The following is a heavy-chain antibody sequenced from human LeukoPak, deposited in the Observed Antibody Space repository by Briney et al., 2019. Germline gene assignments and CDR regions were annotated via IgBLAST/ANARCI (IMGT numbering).Heavy chain of an antibody. CDR1: GYTFTSYG. J-gene: IGHJ4*02. CDR3: ARGYCSSTSCYTGDYFDY. D-gene: IGHD2-2*02. V-gene: IGHV1-18*01. Sequence: GASVKVSCKASGYTFTSYGISWVRQAPAQGLEWMGWISAYNGNTNYAQKLQGRVTMTTDTSTSTAYMELRSLRSDDTAVYYCARGYCSSTSCYTGDYFDYWGQGTLVTVSP. CDR2: ISAYNGNT.